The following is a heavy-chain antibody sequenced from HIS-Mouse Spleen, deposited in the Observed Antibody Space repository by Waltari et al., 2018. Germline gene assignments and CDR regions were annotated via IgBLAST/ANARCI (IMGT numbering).Heavy chain of an antibody. V-gene: IGHV4-39*07. CDR1: GGSISSSSYY. D-gene: IGHD6-13*01. CDR3: AREIPYSSSWYDWYFDL. J-gene: IGHJ2*01. CDR2: IYYSGST. Sequence: QLQLQESGPGLVKPSETLSLTCTVSGGSISSSSYYWGWIRQPQGKGREWVGSIYYSGSTYYSPALKSRVTIAVDTSKNQFSLKLSSETAADTAVYYCAREIPYSSSWYDWYFDLWGRGTLVTVSS.